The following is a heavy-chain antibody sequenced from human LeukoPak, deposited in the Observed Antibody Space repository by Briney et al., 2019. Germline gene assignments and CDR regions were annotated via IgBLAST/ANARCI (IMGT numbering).Heavy chain of an antibody. V-gene: IGHV4-39*07. Sequence: GSLRLSCAASGFTFSSYGMHWVRQPPGKGLEWIGSIYYSGSTYYNPSLKSRVTISVDTSKNQFSLKLSSVTAADTAVYYCARDYFLYCTNGVCYYFDPWGQGTLVTVSS. J-gene: IGHJ5*02. D-gene: IGHD2-8*01. CDR3: ARDYFLYCTNGVCYYFDP. CDR1: GFTFSSYG. CDR2: IYYSGST.